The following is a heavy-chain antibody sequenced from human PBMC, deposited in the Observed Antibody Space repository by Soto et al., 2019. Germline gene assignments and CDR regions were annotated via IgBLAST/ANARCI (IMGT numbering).Heavy chain of an antibody. CDR2: IYYSGST. D-gene: IGHD1-26*01. CDR3: ARADWELPPFDY. CDR1: DGSISSGGYY. J-gene: IGHJ4*02. Sequence: QVQLQESGPGLVKPSQTLSLTCTVSDGSISSGGYYWSWIRQHPGKGLEWIGYIYYSGSTYYNPSLKSRVTISVDTSKKQFSLKLSSVTAADPAVYYCARADWELPPFDYWGQGTLVTVSS. V-gene: IGHV4-31*03.